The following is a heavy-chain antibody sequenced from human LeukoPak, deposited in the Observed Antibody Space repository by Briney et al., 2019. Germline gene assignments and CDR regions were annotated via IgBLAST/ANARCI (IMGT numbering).Heavy chain of an antibody. CDR2: ISYDGSNK. CDR3: AKPDTKYCGGDCLFST. V-gene: IGHV3-30*18. J-gene: IGHJ5*02. D-gene: IGHD2-21*02. Sequence: GGSLRLSCAASGFTFSSYGMHWVRQAPGKGLEWVAVISYDGSNKYYADPVKGRFTISRDNSKNTLYLQMNSLRAEDTAVYYCAKPDTKYCGGDCLFSTWGQGTLVTVSS. CDR1: GFTFSSYG.